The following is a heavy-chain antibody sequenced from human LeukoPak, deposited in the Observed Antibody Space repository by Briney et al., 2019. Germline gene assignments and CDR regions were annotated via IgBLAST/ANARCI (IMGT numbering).Heavy chain of an antibody. Sequence: GGSLRLSCAASGFTFSSYAMSWVRQAPGKGLELVANIKQDRSEKYYVDSVKGRFTISRDNAKNSLYLQMNSLRAEDAAVYYCARLREIPVFGVVTKSTSYFDYWGQGTLVTVSS. CDR2: IKQDRSEK. D-gene: IGHD3-3*01. CDR3: ARLREIPVFGVVTKSTSYFDY. J-gene: IGHJ4*02. V-gene: IGHV3-7*01. CDR1: GFTFSSYA.